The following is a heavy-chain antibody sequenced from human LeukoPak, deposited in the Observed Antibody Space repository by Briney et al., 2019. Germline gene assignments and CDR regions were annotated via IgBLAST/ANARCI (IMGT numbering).Heavy chain of an antibody. J-gene: IGHJ4*02. Sequence: SETLSLTCTVSGGSVTSYYWSWIRQSPGKRLEWIGYIYYSGSTIYNPSLKSRVTISVDVAKNQFSLKLRSVTAADTAVYYCAAYGGYCTGGTCYDNWGQGTLVTVSS. CDR2: IYYSGST. CDR1: GGSVTSYY. V-gene: IGHV4-59*02. CDR3: AAYGGYCTGGTCYDN. D-gene: IGHD2-8*02.